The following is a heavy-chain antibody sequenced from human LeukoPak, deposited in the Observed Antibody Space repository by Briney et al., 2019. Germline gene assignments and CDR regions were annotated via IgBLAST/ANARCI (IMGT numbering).Heavy chain of an antibody. CDR1: GFNLGTYG. CDR3: VKTAHCSGGSCHLWAASGY. V-gene: IGHV3-64D*09. D-gene: IGHD2-15*01. J-gene: IGHJ4*02. Sequence: QTGGSLRLSCSASGFNLGTYGMKWVRQAPGKGLEYVSAISRNGVTTNYADSVKGRFTISRENSKNMLFLQMNSLRFEDTAIYYCVKTAHCSGGSCHLWAASGYWGQGALVTVSS. CDR2: ISRNGVTT.